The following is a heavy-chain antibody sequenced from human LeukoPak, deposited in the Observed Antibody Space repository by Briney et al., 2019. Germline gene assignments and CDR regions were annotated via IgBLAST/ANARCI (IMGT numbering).Heavy chain of an antibody. J-gene: IGHJ6*03. CDR1: GGSISSHY. V-gene: IGHV4-59*11. D-gene: IGHD2-2*01. CDR2: IYYSGST. Sequence: PSETLSLTCTVSGGSISSHYWSWIRQPPGKGLEWIGYIYYSGSTNYNPSLKSRVTISVDTSKNQFSLKLSSVTAADTAVYYCARVGCSSSRCYRDYYMDVWGKGTTVTVSS. CDR3: ARVGCSSSRCYRDYYMDV.